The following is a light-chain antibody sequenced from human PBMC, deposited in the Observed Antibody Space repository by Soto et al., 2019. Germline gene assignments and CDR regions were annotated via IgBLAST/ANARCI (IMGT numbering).Light chain of an antibody. Sequence: EIVLTQSPATLSLSPGERATLSCRASQSVSSYLAWYQQKPGQAPRLPIYDASNRATGIPARFSGSGSGTDFTLTISSLEPEDFAVYYCQQRSNWPRVITFGQGTRLEIK. CDR3: QQRSNWPRVIT. J-gene: IGKJ5*01. CDR1: QSVSSY. V-gene: IGKV3-11*01. CDR2: DAS.